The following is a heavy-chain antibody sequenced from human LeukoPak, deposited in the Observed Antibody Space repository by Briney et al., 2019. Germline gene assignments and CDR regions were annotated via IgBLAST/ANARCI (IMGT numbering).Heavy chain of an antibody. V-gene: IGHV4-4*07. CDR3: AGGGDGYNVDY. D-gene: IGHD5-24*01. CDR1: GGSINNHY. Sequence: SETLSLTCTVSGGSINNHYWSWIRQPAGKGLEWIGRIYTSGSTNYNPSLKSRVTTSVDTSKNQFSLKLSSVTAADTAVYYCAGGGDGYNVDYWGQGTLVTVSS. J-gene: IGHJ4*02. CDR2: IYTSGST.